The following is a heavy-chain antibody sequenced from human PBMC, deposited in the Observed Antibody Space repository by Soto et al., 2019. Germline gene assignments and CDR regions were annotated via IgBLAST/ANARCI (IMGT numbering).Heavy chain of an antibody. Sequence: ASVYVSCKVSGYAFTSYSRHWMRHAPGQRLEWMGWINADNGNKKYSKKFQDRVTMTRDTSARTAYMELSSLRSEDTGLYFCARDRCTNGVSYREIDYWVPRTLVPVSS. CDR2: INADNGNK. J-gene: IGHJ4*02. V-gene: IGHV1-3*01. CDR1: GYAFTSYS. CDR3: ARDRCTNGVSYREIDY. D-gene: IGHD2-8*01.